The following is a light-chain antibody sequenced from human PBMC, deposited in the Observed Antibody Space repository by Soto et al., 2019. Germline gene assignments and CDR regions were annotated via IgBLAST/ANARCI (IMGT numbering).Light chain of an antibody. CDR2: DVL. V-gene: IGKV1-33*01. J-gene: IGKJ5*01. CDR1: QDINNY. CDR3: KQYDKLPIT. Sequence: DIQMTQSPSSLSASVGDRVTISCQASQDINNYLNLFQQKPGTAPKLLIYDVLNLETGVPSRFSGSGSGAYFTLTISSLQPEDIATYYCKQYDKLPITFGQGTRLEIK.